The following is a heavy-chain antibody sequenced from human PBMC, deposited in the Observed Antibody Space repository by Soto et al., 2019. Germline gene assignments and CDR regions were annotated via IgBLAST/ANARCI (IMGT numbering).Heavy chain of an antibody. Sequence: SVKVSCKASGGTFSSYAISWVRQAPGQGLEWIGGIIPIFGTANYAQKFQGRVTITADESTSTAYMELSSLRSEDTAVYYCARSANGVVIIACYYYYGMDVWGQGPTVTASS. CDR1: GGTFSSYA. V-gene: IGHV1-69*13. CDR2: IIPIFGTA. D-gene: IGHD3-3*01. CDR3: ARSANGVVIIACYYYYGMDV. J-gene: IGHJ6*02.